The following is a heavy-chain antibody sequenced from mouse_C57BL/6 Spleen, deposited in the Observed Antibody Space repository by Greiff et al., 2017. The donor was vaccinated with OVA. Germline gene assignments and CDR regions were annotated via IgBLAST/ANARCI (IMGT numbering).Heavy chain of an antibody. CDR1: GYTFTSYW. V-gene: IGHV1-61*01. D-gene: IGHD2-5*01. CDR2: IYPSDSET. CDR3: ARSPYSNYGY. J-gene: IGHJ2*01. Sequence: QVQLQQPGAELVRPGSSVKLSCKASGYTFTSYWMDWVKQRPGQGLEWIGNIYPSDSETHYNQKFKDKATLTVDKSSSTAYMQLSSLTSEDSAVYYCARSPYSNYGYWGQGTTLTVSS.